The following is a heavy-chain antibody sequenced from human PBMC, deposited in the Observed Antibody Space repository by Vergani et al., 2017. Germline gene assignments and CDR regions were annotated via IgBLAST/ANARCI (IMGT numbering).Heavy chain of an antibody. D-gene: IGHD2-15*01. Sequence: EVQLVESGGGLVQPGGSLRLSCAASGFTFSSYWMSWVRQAPGKGLEWVANIKQDGSEKYYVDSVKGRFTISRDNAKNSLYLQMNSLRAEDTAVYYCARGGKGIIMVVPSTHLWGQGTQVSVS. J-gene: IGHJ4*02. V-gene: IGHV3-7*01. CDR1: GFTFSSYW. CDR2: IKQDGSEK. CDR3: ARGGKGIIMVVPSTHL.